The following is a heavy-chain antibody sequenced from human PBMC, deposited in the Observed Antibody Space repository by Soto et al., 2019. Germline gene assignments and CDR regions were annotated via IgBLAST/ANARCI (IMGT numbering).Heavy chain of an antibody. CDR1: GGTFSSYT. CDR2: IIPILGIA. D-gene: IGHD2-15*01. V-gene: IGHV1-69*08. J-gene: IGHJ5*02. Sequence: QVQLVQSGAEVKKPGSSVKVSCKASGGTFSSYTISWVRQAPGQGLEWMGRIIPILGIANYAQKFQGRVTITADKSTSTAYMELSSLRSEDTAVYYCARELSGGSRCGPWGQGTLVTVSS. CDR3: ARELSGGSRCGP.